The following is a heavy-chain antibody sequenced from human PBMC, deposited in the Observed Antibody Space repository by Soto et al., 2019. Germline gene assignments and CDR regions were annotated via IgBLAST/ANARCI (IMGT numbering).Heavy chain of an antibody. CDR3: ARDRSMDGYNSRSFDY. J-gene: IGHJ4*02. CDR1: GGTFSSFG. Sequence: ASVKVSCKASGGTFSSFGFNWVRQAPGQGLEWMGGIIPLYGTANHAQRFQGRVTISADESMSTVYMELISLRSEDTVIYYCARDRSMDGYNSRSFDYWGQGTLVTVSS. CDR2: IIPLYGTA. D-gene: IGHD5-12*01. V-gene: IGHV1-69*13.